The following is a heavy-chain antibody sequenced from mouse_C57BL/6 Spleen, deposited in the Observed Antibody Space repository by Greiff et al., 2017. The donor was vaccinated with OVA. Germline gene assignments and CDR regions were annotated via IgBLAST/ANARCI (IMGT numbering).Heavy chain of an antibody. V-gene: IGHV14-2*01. CDR1: GFNIKDYY. Sequence: EVQLQQSGAELVKPGASVKLSCTASGFNIKDYYMHWVKQRTEQGLEWIGRIDPEDGENKYAPKFQGKATITADTSSNTAYLQLSSLTSEDTAVYYCAGITTVVATDWYFDVWGTGTTVTVSS. J-gene: IGHJ1*03. CDR2: IDPEDGEN. D-gene: IGHD1-1*01. CDR3: AGITTVVATDWYFDV.